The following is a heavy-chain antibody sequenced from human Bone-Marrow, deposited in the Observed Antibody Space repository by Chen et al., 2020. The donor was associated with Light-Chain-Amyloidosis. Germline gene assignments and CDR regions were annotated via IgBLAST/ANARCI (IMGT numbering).Heavy chain of an antibody. CDR3: ARYSRKGGYTSAHYFGLDV. J-gene: IGHJ6*02. CDR2: IAFDGSNK. Sequence: QEQLVESGGGVVQPGTSLRLSCAASGFTFRSYGMHWVRQAPGKGLEWVAGIAFDGSNKYYEDSVKGRFTISRDNAKNTVNLQVNSLRAEDTAVYSCARYSRKGGYTSAHYFGLDVWGQGPTVTVSS. D-gene: IGHD5-18*01. V-gene: IGHV3-30*03. CDR1: GFTFRSYG.